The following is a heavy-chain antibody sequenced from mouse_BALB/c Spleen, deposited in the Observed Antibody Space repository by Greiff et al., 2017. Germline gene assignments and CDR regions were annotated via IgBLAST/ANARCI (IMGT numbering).Heavy chain of an antibody. CDR1: GFTFSSFG. CDR2: ISSGSSTI. Sequence: EVQGVESGGGLVQPGGSRKLSCAASGFTFSSFGMHWVRQAPEKGLEWVAYISSGSSTIYYADTVKGRFTISRDNPKNTLFLQMTSLRSEDTAMYYCASEGNGRYGMDYWGQGTSVTVSA. J-gene: IGHJ4*01. CDR3: ASEGNGRYGMDY. V-gene: IGHV5-17*02.